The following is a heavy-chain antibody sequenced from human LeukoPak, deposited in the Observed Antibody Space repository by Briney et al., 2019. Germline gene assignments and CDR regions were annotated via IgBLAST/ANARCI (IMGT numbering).Heavy chain of an antibody. J-gene: IGHJ4*02. CDR2: ISYDGSNK. Sequence: GGSLRLSCAASGFTFSSYAMHWVRQAPGKGLEWVAVISYDGSNKYYADSVKGRFTISRDNSKNTLYLQMNSLRAEDTAVYYCARDFNAVAGTLGYWGQGTLVTVSS. CDR3: ARDFNAVAGTLGY. CDR1: GFTFSSYA. D-gene: IGHD6-19*01. V-gene: IGHV3-30-3*01.